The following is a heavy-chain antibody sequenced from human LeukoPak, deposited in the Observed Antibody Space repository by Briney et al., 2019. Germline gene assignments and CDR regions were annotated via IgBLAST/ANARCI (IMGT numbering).Heavy chain of an antibody. CDR2: ISSSGTTI. J-gene: IGHJ4*02. Sequence: PGGSLRLSCAASGFSFSSYEMHWVHQAPGKGLEWVSYISSSGTTIYYADSVKGRFTISRDNAKNSLYLQMNSLRAEDTAVYYCARVFGCYDTSDYPGWGQGTLVTVSS. D-gene: IGHD3-22*01. CDR3: ARVFGCYDTSDYPG. V-gene: IGHV3-48*03. CDR1: GFSFSSYE.